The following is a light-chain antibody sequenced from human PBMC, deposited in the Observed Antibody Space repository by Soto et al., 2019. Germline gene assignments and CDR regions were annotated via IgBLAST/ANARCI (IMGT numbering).Light chain of an antibody. J-gene: IGLJ3*02. CDR3: GAWDNSRSAWV. CDR2: DNN. Sequence: QSVLTQPPSVSAAPGQKVTISCSGSSSNLGKNYVSWYQHLPGTAPTVLMYDNNKRPSWIPDRLSVSTSGTSATLGITGLQTGDEADYFCGAWDNSRSAWVFGGGTKVTVL. V-gene: IGLV1-51*01. CDR1: SSNLGKNY.